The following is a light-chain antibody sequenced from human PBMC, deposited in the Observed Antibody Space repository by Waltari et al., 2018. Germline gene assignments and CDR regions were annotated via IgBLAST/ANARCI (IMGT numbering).Light chain of an antibody. CDR3: QQSDATPWT. CDR2: GAS. J-gene: IGKJ1*01. CDR1: QTIDSH. Sequence: DIQMTQPPSSLSASVGDRVTITCRASQTIDSHLNWYQQKLGNAPKLLVYGASNLQTGVPSRFSGSGSGTDFSLTINSLPPEDFATYYCQQSDATPWTFGRGTKVEIK. V-gene: IGKV1-39*01.